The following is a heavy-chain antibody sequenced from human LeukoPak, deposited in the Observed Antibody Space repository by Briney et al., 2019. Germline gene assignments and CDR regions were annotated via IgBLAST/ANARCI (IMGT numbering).Heavy chain of an antibody. D-gene: IGHD6-13*01. CDR1: GFTFDDYG. Sequence: PGGSLRLSCAASGFTFDDYGMSWVRQAPGKGLEWGSGINWNGGSTGYADSVKGRFTISRDNAKNSLYLQMNSLRAEDTALYYCAADSSSWYDHAFDIWGQGTMVTVSS. J-gene: IGHJ3*02. CDR2: INWNGGST. V-gene: IGHV3-20*04. CDR3: AADSSSWYDHAFDI.